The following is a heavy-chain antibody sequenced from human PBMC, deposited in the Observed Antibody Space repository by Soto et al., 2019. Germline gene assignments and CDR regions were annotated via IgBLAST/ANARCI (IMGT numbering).Heavy chain of an antibody. CDR2: IWYDGSNK. D-gene: IGHD2-8*01. V-gene: IGHV3-33*01. Sequence: PGGSLRLSCAASGFTFSSYGMHWVRQAPGKGLEWVAVIWYDGSNKYYADYVKGRFTNSRDNPKNTLNLQMNSLRAEDTAVYYCAREACTNGVCPTRAFDIWGQGTMVTVSS. J-gene: IGHJ3*02. CDR3: AREACTNGVCPTRAFDI. CDR1: GFTFSSYG.